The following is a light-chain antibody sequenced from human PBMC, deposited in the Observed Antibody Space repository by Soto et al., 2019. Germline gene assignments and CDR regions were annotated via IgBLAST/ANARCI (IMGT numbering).Light chain of an antibody. CDR2: AAS. J-gene: IGKJ4*01. V-gene: IGKV1-39*01. CDR3: QQSYNTPLT. CDR1: QSISTY. Sequence: DIQMTQSPSSLSASIGDRLTITCRASQSISTYLNWYQQKPGTAPKLLIYAASTLRNGVPSRFSGSGSGTDFTLTISSLQPEDFASYYCQQSYNTPLTFGGGTKVEIK.